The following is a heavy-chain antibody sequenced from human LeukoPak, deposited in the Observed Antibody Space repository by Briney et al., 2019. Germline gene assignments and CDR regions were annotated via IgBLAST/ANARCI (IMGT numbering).Heavy chain of an antibody. Sequence: GGSLRLSCAASGFTFSNAWMSWVRQAPGKGLEWVGRIKSKTDGGTTDYAAPVKGRFTISRDDSKNTLYLQMNSLKTEDTAVYYCTTAYHYYDILTGYPENDAFDIWGQGTMVTVSS. J-gene: IGHJ3*02. V-gene: IGHV3-15*01. CDR2: IKSKTDGGTT. CDR3: TTAYHYYDILTGYPENDAFDI. CDR1: GFTFSNAW. D-gene: IGHD3-9*01.